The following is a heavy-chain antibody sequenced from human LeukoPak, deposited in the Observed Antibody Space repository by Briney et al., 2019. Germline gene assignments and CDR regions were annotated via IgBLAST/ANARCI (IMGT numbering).Heavy chain of an antibody. J-gene: IGHJ4*02. CDR3: ARGTGVSEAVAFFDY. CDR2: INHSGST. Sequence: SETLSLTCAVYGGSFSGYYWSWIRQPPGKGLEWMGEINHSGSTNYNPSLKSRVTISVDTSKNQFSLKLSSVTAADTAVYYCARGTGVSEAVAFFDYWGQGTLVTVSS. D-gene: IGHD6-19*01. V-gene: IGHV4-34*01. CDR1: GGSFSGYY.